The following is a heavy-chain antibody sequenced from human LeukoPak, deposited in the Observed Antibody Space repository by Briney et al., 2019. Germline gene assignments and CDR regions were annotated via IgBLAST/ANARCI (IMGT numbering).Heavy chain of an antibody. D-gene: IGHD3-3*01. V-gene: IGHV1-24*01. CDR1: GYTFTRYD. J-gene: IGHJ2*01. CDR2: FDPEDGET. CDR3: ATGRPVLRFSTNWYFDL. Sequence: ASVRVSCKASGYTFTRYDINWVRQAPGKGLEWMGGFDPEDGETIYAQKFQGRVTMTEDTSTDTAYMELSSLRSEDTAVYYCATGRPVLRFSTNWYFDLWGRGTLVTVSS.